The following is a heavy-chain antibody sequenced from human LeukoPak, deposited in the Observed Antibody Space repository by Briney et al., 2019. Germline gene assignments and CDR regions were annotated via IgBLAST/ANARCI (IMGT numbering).Heavy chain of an antibody. J-gene: IGHJ4*02. D-gene: IGHD6-13*01. CDR1: GYTFTSYG. CDR2: ISAYNGNT. Sequence: ASVKVSCKASGYTFTSYGISWVRQSPGQGLERMGWISAYNGNTNYAQKLQGRVTMTTDTSTSTAYMELRSLRSDDTAVYYCAREWAAAGSDYWGQGTLVTVSS. V-gene: IGHV1-18*01. CDR3: AREWAAAGSDY.